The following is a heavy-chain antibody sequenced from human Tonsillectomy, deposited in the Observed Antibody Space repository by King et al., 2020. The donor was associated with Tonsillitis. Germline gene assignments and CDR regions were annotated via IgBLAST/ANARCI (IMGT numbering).Heavy chain of an antibody. CDR2: IRSKANNYAT. D-gene: IGHD4-17*01. CDR3: TRFAAPEYGDDGDY. Sequence: QLVESGGGLAQPGGSLKLSCAASRFRLSGSAMHWVRQASGKGPEWVGRIRSKANNYATAYAASVKGRFTISRDDSKNTVYLQMNSLKTEDTALYYCTRFAAPEYGDDGDYWGQGTLVTVSS. CDR1: RFRLSGSA. J-gene: IGHJ4*02. V-gene: IGHV3-73*02.